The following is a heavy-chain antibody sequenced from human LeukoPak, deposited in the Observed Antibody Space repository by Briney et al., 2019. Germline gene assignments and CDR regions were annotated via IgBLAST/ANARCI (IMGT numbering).Heavy chain of an antibody. CDR2: IYYSGST. CDR1: GGSISSYY. J-gene: IGHJ4*02. V-gene: IGHV4-59*08. Sequence: TSETLSLTCTVSGGSISSYYWSWIRQPPGKGLEWIGYIYYSGSTNYNPSLKSRVTISVDTSKNQFSLKLSSVTAADTAVYYCATSGYCDSSGPGFDYWGQGTLVTVSS. CDR3: ATSGYCDSSGPGFDY. D-gene: IGHD3-22*01.